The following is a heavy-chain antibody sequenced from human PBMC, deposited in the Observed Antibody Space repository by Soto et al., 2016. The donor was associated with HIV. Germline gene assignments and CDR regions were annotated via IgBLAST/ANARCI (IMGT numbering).Heavy chain of an antibody. J-gene: IGHJ6*02. CDR1: GFTVSTNY. V-gene: IGHV3-66*01. D-gene: IGHD3-10*01. CDR3: ARDLWVVRGVPSGMDV. CDR2: IYSGGTT. Sequence: EVQLVESGGGLVQPGESLRLSCAASGFTVSTNYMTWVRQAPGKGLEWVSVIYSGGTTDYADSVKGRFTISRDNSKNTLYLQMNSLRAEDTAVYYCARDLWVVRGVPSGMDVVGPRGPRSPSP.